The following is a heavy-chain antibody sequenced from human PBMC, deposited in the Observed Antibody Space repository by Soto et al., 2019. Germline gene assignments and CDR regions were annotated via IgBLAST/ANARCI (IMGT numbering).Heavy chain of an antibody. J-gene: IGHJ5*02. CDR2: ITGGADNT. Sequence: EVKLLESGGDLVQPGGSLRLSCVASGFTHSSYAMSWVRQAPGKGLEWVSTITGGADNTHYADSVKGRFTISRDNSRNTLSLQMNSLRVEDTAVYHCAKGRLAVAAPYTWFDPWGLGTLVTVSS. V-gene: IGHV3-23*01. D-gene: IGHD6-19*01. CDR3: AKGRLAVAAPYTWFDP. CDR1: GFTHSSYA.